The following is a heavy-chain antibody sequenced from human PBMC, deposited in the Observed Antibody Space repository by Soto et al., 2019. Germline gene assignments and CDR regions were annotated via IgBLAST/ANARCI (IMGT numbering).Heavy chain of an antibody. V-gene: IGHV1-3*05. D-gene: IGHD2-21*02. CDR2: INAGNGNT. CDR1: GYTFTSYA. CDR3: ARSIVVVTALDY. J-gene: IGHJ4*02. Sequence: QVQLVQSGAEEKKPGASVTVSCKASGYTFTSYAMHLVRQAPGQRLEWMGWINAGNGNTKYSQKFQGRVTITRDTSASTAYMELSSLRSEDTAVYYCARSIVVVTALDYWGQGTLVTVSS.